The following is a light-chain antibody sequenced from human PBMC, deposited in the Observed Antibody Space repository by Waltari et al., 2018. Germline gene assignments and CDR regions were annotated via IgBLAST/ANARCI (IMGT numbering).Light chain of an antibody. CDR3: LVWDTVSDHPV. J-gene: IGLJ3*02. V-gene: IGLV3-21*04. CDR2: YDS. CDR1: NISGKS. Sequence: YVVTQPPSVSEAPGKTARITCGGINISGKSVHRYQQKAGQAPVLVIHYDSDRPSGIPERFSGSNSGNTATLTISRVDAGDEADYFCLVWDTVSDHPVFGGGTKLTVL.